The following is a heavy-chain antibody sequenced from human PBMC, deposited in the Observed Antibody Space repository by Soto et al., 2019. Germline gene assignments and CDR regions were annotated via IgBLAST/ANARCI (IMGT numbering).Heavy chain of an antibody. CDR3: ARHSYYSSHLRFEP. CDR2: IHYSGST. V-gene: IGHV4-59*08. D-gene: IGHD4-4*01. J-gene: IGHJ5*02. CDR1: GGSIPGYY. Sequence: SETLSLTCTVSGGSIPGYYWSWIRQPPGKGPEWIGNIHYSGSTNYNPSLKSRVTISVDMSKNQFSLRLSSVTAAETAVYYCARHSYYSSHLRFEPWGQGTLVTVSS.